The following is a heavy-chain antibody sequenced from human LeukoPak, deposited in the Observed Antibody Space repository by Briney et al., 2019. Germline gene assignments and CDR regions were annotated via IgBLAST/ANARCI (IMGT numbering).Heavy chain of an antibody. Sequence: PGGSLRLSCAASGFTFSSYWMSWVRQAPGKGLEWVANIKQDGSEKYYVDSVKGRFTISRDNAKNSLYLQMNSLRAEDTAVYYCARDSQLSPAELFFDYWGQGTLVTVSS. V-gene: IGHV3-7*01. CDR2: IKQDGSEK. D-gene: IGHD2-2*01. J-gene: IGHJ4*02. CDR1: GFTFSSYW. CDR3: ARDSQLSPAELFFDY.